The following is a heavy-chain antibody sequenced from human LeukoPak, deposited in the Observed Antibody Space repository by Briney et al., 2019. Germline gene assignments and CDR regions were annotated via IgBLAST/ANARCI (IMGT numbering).Heavy chain of an antibody. J-gene: IGHJ4*02. CDR1: GGSISSYY. D-gene: IGHD3-22*01. CDR2: IYYSGST. V-gene: IGHV4-59*08. CDR3: ALLNRDSSGYYSIDY. Sequence: NASETLSLTCTVSGGSISSYYWSWIRQPPGKGLEWIGYIYYSGSTNYNPSLKSRVTISVDTSKNQFSLKLSSVTAADTAVYYCALLNRDSSGYYSIDYWGQGTLVTVSS.